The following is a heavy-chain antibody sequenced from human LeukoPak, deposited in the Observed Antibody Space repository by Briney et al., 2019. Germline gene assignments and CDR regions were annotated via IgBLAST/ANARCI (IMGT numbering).Heavy chain of an antibody. J-gene: IGHJ4*02. D-gene: IGHD3-10*01. Sequence: QPGGSLRLSCAASGFTVRSNYMTWVRQAPGKGLEWVSSIGDSGGNTYYADSVKGRFTISRDTSKNTLYLQMNSLRAEDTAVYYCAKYRGFGDSYDSWGQGTLVTVSS. CDR2: IGDSGGNT. V-gene: IGHV3-23*01. CDR1: GFTVRSNY. CDR3: AKYRGFGDSYDS.